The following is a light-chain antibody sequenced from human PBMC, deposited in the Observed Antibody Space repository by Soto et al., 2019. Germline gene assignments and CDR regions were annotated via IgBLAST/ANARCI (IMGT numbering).Light chain of an antibody. CDR1: SSDIGNYDF. J-gene: IGLJ2*01. Sequence: QSVLTQPASVSGSPGQSITISCTGTSSDIGNYDFVSWYRQVPGTAPKAMIYEVSSRPPGVSNRFSGSKSGNTASLTISGLQAEDEAYYYCSSYTTSTSFILFGGGTKVTVL. CDR2: EVS. CDR3: SSYTTSTSFIL. V-gene: IGLV2-14*01.